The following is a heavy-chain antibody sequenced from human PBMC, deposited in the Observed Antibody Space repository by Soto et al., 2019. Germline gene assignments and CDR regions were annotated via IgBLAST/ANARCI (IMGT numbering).Heavy chain of an antibody. D-gene: IGHD1-1*01. CDR1: GYSFTSYW. V-gene: IGHV5-51*01. J-gene: IGHJ6*02. CDR3: ARQLEPLAYHYGMDV. CDR2: IYPGDSDT. Sequence: GESLKISCKGSGYSFTSYWIGWVRQMPGKGLEWMGIIYPGDSDTRYSPSFQGQVTISADKSISTAYLQWSSLKASDTAMYYCARQLEPLAYHYGMDVWGQGTTVTVSS.